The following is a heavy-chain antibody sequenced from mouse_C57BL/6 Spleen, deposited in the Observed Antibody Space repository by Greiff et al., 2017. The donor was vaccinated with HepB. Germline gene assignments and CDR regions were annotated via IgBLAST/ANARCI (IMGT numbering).Heavy chain of an antibody. D-gene: IGHD1-1*02. CDR3: ATIWSDRYYFDY. CDR2: INPSNGGT. Sequence: QVQLQQPGTELVKPGASVKLSCKASGYTFTSYWMHWVKQRPGQGLEWIGNINPSNGGTNYNEKFKSKATLTVDKSSSTAYMQISSLTSEDSAVYYCATIWSDRYYFDYWGQGTTLTVSS. CDR1: GYTFTSYW. V-gene: IGHV1-53*01. J-gene: IGHJ2*01.